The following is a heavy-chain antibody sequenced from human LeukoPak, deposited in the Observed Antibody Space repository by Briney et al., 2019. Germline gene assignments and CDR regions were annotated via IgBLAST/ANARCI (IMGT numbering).Heavy chain of an antibody. J-gene: IGHJ4*02. CDR3: ARDIPTYYDFWSGSTDY. CDR2: IWYDGSNK. D-gene: IGHD3-3*01. Sequence: GGSLRLSCAASGFTLSSYGMHWVCQAPGKGLEWVAVIWYDGSNKYYADSVKGRFTISRDNSKNTLYLQMNSLRAEDTAVYYCARDIPTYYDFWSGSTDYWGQGTLVTVSS. V-gene: IGHV3-33*01. CDR1: GFTLSSYG.